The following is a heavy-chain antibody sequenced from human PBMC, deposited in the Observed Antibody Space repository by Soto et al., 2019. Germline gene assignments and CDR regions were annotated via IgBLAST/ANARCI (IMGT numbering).Heavy chain of an antibody. CDR1: GFTFSGSA. J-gene: IGHJ6*02. D-gene: IGHD3-10*01. CDR3: ARAGEVYYCGMVV. Sequence: EVQLVESGGGLVQPGGSLKLSCAASGFTFSGSAMHWVRQASGKGLEWVGRIRSKANSYATAYAASGKGRFTISRDDSKKTAYLQMNSLKTEDTAVYDCARAGEVYYCGMVVWGQGITVTVSS. V-gene: IGHV3-73*02. CDR2: IRSKANSYAT.